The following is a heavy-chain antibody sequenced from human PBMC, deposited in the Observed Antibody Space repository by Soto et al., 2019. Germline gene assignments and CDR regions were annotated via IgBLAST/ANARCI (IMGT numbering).Heavy chain of an antibody. CDR2: IYYSGST. CDR3: VRHTYEDGYNSLTFDY. J-gene: IGHJ4*02. CDR1: GGSISRYY. D-gene: IGHD5-12*01. Sequence: SETLSLTCTVSGGSISRYYWSWIRQPPWKGLEWIGYIYYSGSTNYNPSLKSRVTISVDTSKNQFSLKLSSVTAADTAVYYCVRHTYEDGYNSLTFDYWGQGTLVTVSS. V-gene: IGHV4-59*01.